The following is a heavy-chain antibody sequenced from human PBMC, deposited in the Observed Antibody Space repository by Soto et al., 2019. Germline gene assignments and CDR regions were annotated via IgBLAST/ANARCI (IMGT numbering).Heavy chain of an antibody. V-gene: IGHV1-18*01. CDR2: ISTYNGHT. J-gene: IGHJ4*02. CDR1: GYIFTSYG. Sequence: GASVKVSCKASGYIFTSYGISWVRQAPGQGLEWMGWISTYNGHTNYAPKLQGRVTMTTDTSTSTVYMELRSLRSDDTAVYYCARDQLVGAVGDYWGQGTLVTVSS. CDR3: ARDQLVGAVGDY. D-gene: IGHD1-26*01.